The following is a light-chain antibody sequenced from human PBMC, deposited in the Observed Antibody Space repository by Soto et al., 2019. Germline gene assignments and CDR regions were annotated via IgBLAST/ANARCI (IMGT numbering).Light chain of an antibody. J-gene: IGKJ4*01. CDR3: QHRVNWPT. CDR1: QSVSNY. CDR2: DVS. V-gene: IGKV3-11*01. Sequence: EIVLTQSPATLSLSPGERATLSCRASQSVSNYLGWYQQKSGQAPRLLISDVSKRATGIPARFSGSGSGTEFTLTISSLEPEDFAFYYCQHRVNWPTFGGGTKVEIK.